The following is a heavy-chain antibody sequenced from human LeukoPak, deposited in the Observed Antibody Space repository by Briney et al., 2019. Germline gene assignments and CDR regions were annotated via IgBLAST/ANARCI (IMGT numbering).Heavy chain of an antibody. CDR1: GFTFSSYS. CDR2: ISSSSSYI. Sequence: GGSLRLSCAASGFTFSSYSMNWVRQAPGKGLEWVSSISSSSSYIYYADSVKGRFTTSRDSAKNSLYLQMNSLRAEDTAVYYCARGEYGDPYYFDYWGQGTLVTVSS. J-gene: IGHJ4*02. D-gene: IGHD4-17*01. CDR3: ARGEYGDPYYFDY. V-gene: IGHV3-21*01.